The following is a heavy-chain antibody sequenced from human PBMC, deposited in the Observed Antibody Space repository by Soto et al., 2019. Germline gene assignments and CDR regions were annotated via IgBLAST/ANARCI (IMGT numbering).Heavy chain of an antibody. V-gene: IGHV1-69*12. Sequence: QVQLVQSGAEVKKPGSSVKVSCKASGGTFSSYAISWVRQAPGQGLEWMGGIIPIFGTANYAQKFQGRVTITADESTSTAYMELSSLRSEDTAVYYCAIMEGAPPDYYYYGMDVWGQGTTVTVSS. CDR1: GGTFSSYA. J-gene: IGHJ6*02. CDR2: IIPIFGTA. CDR3: AIMEGAPPDYYYYGMDV. D-gene: IGHD2-8*01.